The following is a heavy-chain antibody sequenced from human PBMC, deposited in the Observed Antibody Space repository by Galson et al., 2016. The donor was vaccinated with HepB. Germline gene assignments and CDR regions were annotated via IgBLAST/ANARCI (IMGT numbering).Heavy chain of an antibody. V-gene: IGHV5-10-1*01. Sequence: QSGAEVKKPGESLRISCYGSRNIFSNFWISWVRQMPGKGLEWMGRIDPGDSYTNYSPSFQGHVAISVDKSISTAYLQWSSLKASDTAMYYCAREKAGTNYIFDDWGQGTLVTVSS. CDR2: IDPGDSYT. CDR1: RNIFSNFW. CDR3: AREKAGTNYIFDD. J-gene: IGHJ4*02. D-gene: IGHD1-7*01.